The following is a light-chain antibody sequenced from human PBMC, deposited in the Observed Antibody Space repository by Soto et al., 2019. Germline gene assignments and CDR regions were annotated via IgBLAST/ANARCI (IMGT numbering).Light chain of an antibody. CDR1: QSVTASN. Sequence: EIVLTQSPGTLSLSPGERATPPCRAGQSVTASNLAWYQQKPGQAPRLLIYGASSRATGIPDRFSGSGSGTDFTLTISRLEPEDFAVYYCQQYGSSPGTFGQGTKLEIK. CDR3: QQYGSSPGT. CDR2: GAS. V-gene: IGKV3-20*01. J-gene: IGKJ2*01.